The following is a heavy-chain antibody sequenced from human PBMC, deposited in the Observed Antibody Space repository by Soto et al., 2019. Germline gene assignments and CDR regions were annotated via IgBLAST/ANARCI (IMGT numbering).Heavy chain of an antibody. CDR1: GFTFSSYA. V-gene: IGHV3-30-3*01. CDR3: ARVRPPFDY. CDR2: ISYDGSNK. J-gene: IGHJ4*02. Sequence: QVQLVESGGGVVQPGRSLRLSCAASGFTFSSYAMHWVRQAPGKGLEWVAVISYDGSNKYYADSVKGRFTISRDNSKNTLYLQMNSLRAEDTAVYYCARVRPPFDYWGQGTLVTVSS.